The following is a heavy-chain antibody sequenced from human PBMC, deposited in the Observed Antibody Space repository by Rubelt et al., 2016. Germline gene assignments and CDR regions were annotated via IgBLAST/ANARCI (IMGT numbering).Heavy chain of an antibody. D-gene: IGHD6-13*01. CDR2: IYGSAARYGDADKT. Sequence: EVQLLESGGGLVQPGESLRLSCAASGFTFSSYAMTWVRQAPGKGLEWVSVIYGSAARYGDADKTYSADSVKGRFTIYRDTSRDTLYLQRESLRAEDTAVYYCAREATFSSSWTDRGADCWGQGTLVTVSS. CDR3: AREATFSSSWTDRGADC. V-gene: IGHV3-23*01. J-gene: IGHJ4*02. CDR1: GFTFSSYA.